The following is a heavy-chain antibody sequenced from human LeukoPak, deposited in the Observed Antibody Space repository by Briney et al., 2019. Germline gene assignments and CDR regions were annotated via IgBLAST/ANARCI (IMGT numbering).Heavy chain of an antibody. Sequence: PGGSLRLSCAASGFTFSSYSMNWVRQAPGKGLEWVSSISSSSSYIYYADSVEGRFTISRDNAKNSLYLQMNSLRAEDTAVYYCARHSDDYDFWSGNLDYWGQGTLVTVSS. CDR3: ARHSDDYDFWSGNLDY. J-gene: IGHJ4*02. V-gene: IGHV3-21*01. CDR2: ISSSSSYI. D-gene: IGHD3-3*01. CDR1: GFTFSSYS.